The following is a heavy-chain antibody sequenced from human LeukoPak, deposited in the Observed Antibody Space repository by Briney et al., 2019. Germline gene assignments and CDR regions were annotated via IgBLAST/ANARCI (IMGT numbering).Heavy chain of an antibody. CDR3: AREGTTVHLYYYDYMDV. V-gene: IGHV4-38-2*02. Sequence: PSETLSLTCTVSGYSISSGYYWGWIRQPPGKGLEWIGSIYHSGSTHYNPSLKSRVTISVDTSKNQFSLKLSSVTAADTAVYYCAREGTTVHLYYYDYMDVWGKGTTVTVSS. D-gene: IGHD1-1*01. J-gene: IGHJ6*03. CDR1: GYSISSGYY. CDR2: IYHSGST.